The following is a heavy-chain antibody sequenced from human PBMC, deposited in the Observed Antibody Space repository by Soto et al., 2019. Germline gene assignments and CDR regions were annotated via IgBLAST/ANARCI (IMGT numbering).Heavy chain of an antibody. J-gene: IGHJ4*02. V-gene: IGHV1-18*01. CDR2: ISAYNGNT. D-gene: IGHD3-22*01. CDR1: GYTFTSYG. Sequence: GASVKVSCKASGYTFTSYGISWVRQAPGQGLERMGWISAYNGNTNYAQKLQGRVTMTTDTSTSTAYMELRSLRSDDTAVHYCARDGGTYYYDSSGYYRFDYWGQGTLVTVSS. CDR3: ARDGGTYYYDSSGYYRFDY.